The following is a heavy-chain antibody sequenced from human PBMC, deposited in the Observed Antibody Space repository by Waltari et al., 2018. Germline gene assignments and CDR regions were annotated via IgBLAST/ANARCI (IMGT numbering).Heavy chain of an antibody. CDR3: ARIRAIFGVPWGWFDP. J-gene: IGHJ5*02. CDR1: GGSFSGYY. Sequence: QVQLQQWGAGLLKPSETLSLTCAVYGGSFSGYYWSWIRQPPGKGLEWIGEINHSGSTNYNPSLKSRVTISVDTSKNQFSLKLSSVTAADTAVYYCARIRAIFGVPWGWFDPWGQGTLVTVSS. CDR2: INHSGST. V-gene: IGHV4-34*01. D-gene: IGHD3-3*01.